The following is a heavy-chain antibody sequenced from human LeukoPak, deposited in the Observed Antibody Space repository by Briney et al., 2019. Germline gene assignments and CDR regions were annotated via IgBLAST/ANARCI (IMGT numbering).Heavy chain of an antibody. CDR3: TTARVVRGVPFDY. CDR1: GFTFSNAW. Sequence: GGSLRLSCAASGFTFSNAWMSWVRQAPVKGLEWVGRIKSKTDGGTTDYAAPVKGRFTISRDDSKNTLYLQMNSLKTEDTAVYYCTTARVVRGVPFDYWGQGTLVTVSS. D-gene: IGHD3-10*01. CDR2: IKSKTDGGTT. J-gene: IGHJ4*02. V-gene: IGHV3-15*01.